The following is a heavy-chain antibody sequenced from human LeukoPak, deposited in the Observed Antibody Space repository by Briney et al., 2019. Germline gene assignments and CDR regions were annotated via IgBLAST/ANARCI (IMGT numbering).Heavy chain of an antibody. CDR3: AREVVYYYDSSGYSHYYMDV. Sequence: QSGGSLRLSCAASGFTFSSYNMNWVRQAPGKGLEWVSYISSSSNSIYYADSVKGRFTISRDNAKNSLYLQMNSLRAEDTALYYCAREVVYYYDSSGYSHYYMDVWGKGTTVTVSS. D-gene: IGHD3-22*01. V-gene: IGHV3-48*01. CDR2: ISSSSNSI. J-gene: IGHJ6*03. CDR1: GFTFSSYN.